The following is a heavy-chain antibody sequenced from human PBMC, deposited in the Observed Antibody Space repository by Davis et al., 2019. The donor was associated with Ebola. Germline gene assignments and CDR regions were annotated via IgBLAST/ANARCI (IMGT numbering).Heavy chain of an antibody. CDR1: GFTVSSNY. J-gene: IGHJ4*02. Sequence: PGGSLRLSCAASGFTVSSNYMSWVRQAPGKGLEWVSSISSSSSYIYYADSVKGRFTISRDNAKNSLYLQMNSLRAEDTAVYYCARERGVSGYDPDYWGQGTLVTVSS. CDR2: ISSSSSYI. CDR3: ARERGVSGYDPDY. V-gene: IGHV3-21*01. D-gene: IGHD5-12*01.